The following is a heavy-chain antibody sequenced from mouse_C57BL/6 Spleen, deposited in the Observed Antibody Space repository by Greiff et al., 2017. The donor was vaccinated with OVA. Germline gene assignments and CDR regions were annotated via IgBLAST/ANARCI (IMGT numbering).Heavy chain of an antibody. V-gene: IGHV1-55*01. CDR1: GYTFTSYW. J-gene: IGHJ2*01. CDR2: IYPGSGST. Sequence: QVHLQQPGAELVKPGASVKMSCKASGYTFTSYWITWVKQRPGQGLEWIGDIYPGSGSTNYNEKFKSKATLTVDTSSSTAYMQLSSLTSEDSAVYYCALITTPVAGGYWGQGTTLTVSS. D-gene: IGHD1-1*01. CDR3: ALITTPVAGGY.